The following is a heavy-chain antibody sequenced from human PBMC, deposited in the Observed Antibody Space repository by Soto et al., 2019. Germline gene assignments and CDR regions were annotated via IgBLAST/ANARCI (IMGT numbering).Heavy chain of an antibody. J-gene: IGHJ4*02. D-gene: IGHD3-22*01. CDR2: IYYSGST. CDR3: ARVDSSGYQPFDY. V-gene: IGHV4-30-4*01. CDR1: GGSISSGDYY. Sequence: TLSLTGTVAGGSISSGDYYWNWIRQPPGKGLEWIGYIYYSGSTYYNPSLKSRVTISVDTSKNQFSLKLSSVTAADTAVYYCARVDSSGYQPFDYWGQGTRVNVS.